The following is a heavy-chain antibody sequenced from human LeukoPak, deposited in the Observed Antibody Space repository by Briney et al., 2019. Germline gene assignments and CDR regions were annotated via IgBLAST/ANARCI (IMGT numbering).Heavy chain of an antibody. CDR3: AKDIHFDY. CDR2: ISYDGSNK. Sequence: GRSLRLSRAASGFTFSIYGMHWVRQAPGKGLEWVAVISYDGSNKYYADSVKGRFTISRDNSKNTLYLQMNTLRAGGTAVYYCAKDIHFDYWGQGTLVTVSS. V-gene: IGHV3-30*18. CDR1: GFTFSIYG. J-gene: IGHJ4*02.